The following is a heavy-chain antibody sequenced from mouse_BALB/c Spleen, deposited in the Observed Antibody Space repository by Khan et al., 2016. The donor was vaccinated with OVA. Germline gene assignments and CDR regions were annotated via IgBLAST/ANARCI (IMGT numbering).Heavy chain of an antibody. CDR1: GYPFTNYG. D-gene: IGHD2-10*01. V-gene: IGHV9-3-1*01. CDR3: ARPPYFSYTLDY. J-gene: IGHJ4*01. CDR2: INTYTGEP. Sequence: QIQLVKSGPEVKKPGETVKISCKASGYPFTNYGVNWVKQSPGKALKWMGWINTYTGEPTYADDFKGRFAFSLETSASTAYLQINNLKNEDTATYFCARPPYFSYTLDYWGQGTSVTVSS.